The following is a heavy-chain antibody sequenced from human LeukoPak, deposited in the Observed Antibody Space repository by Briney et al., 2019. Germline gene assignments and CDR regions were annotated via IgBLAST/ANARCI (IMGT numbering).Heavy chain of an antibody. D-gene: IGHD2-21*01. CDR3: ARDRSGGGDFPGGYYYYYMDV. CDR2: ISAYNGNT. J-gene: IGHJ6*03. Sequence: ASVKVSCKASGYTFTSYGISWVRQAPGQRLEWMGWISAYNGNTNYAQKLQGRVTMTTDTSTSTAYMEPRSLRSDDTAVYYCARDRSGGGDFPGGYYYYYMDVWGKGTTVTVSS. V-gene: IGHV1-18*01. CDR1: GYTFTSYG.